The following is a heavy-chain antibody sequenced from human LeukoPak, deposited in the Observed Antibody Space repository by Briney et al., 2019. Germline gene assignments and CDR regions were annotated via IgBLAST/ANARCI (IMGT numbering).Heavy chain of an antibody. CDR2: ISAGNGNT. V-gene: IGHV1-3*01. Sequence: EASVKVSCKASGYTFTSYAMHWVRQAPGQRLEWMGWISAGNGNTKYSQKFQGRVTITRDTSASTAYMELSSLRSEDTAVYYCARDALAAAGTRVGYFDYWGQGTLVTVSS. CDR3: ARDALAAAGTRVGYFDY. J-gene: IGHJ4*02. CDR1: GYTFTSYA. D-gene: IGHD6-13*01.